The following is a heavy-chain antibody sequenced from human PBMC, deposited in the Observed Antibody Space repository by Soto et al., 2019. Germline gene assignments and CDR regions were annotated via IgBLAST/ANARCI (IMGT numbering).Heavy chain of an antibody. CDR3: ATPRIQLWFHRRNYYGMDV. Sequence: PSETLSLTCTVSGGSISSSSYYWGWIRQPPGKGLEWIGSIYYSGSTYYNPSLKSRVTISVDTSKNQFSLKLSSVTAADTAVYYCATPRIQLWFHRRNYYGMDVWGQGTTVTVSS. CDR2: IYYSGST. J-gene: IGHJ6*02. D-gene: IGHD5-18*01. V-gene: IGHV4-39*01. CDR1: GGSISSSSYY.